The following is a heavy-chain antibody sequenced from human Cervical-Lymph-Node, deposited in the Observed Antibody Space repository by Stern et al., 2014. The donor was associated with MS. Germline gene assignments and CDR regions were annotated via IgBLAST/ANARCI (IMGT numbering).Heavy chain of an antibody. V-gene: IGHV3-30*04. CDR1: GLTFSSYP. CDR3: ARGRAGRSYFDL. J-gene: IGHJ4*02. CDR2: ISSDGSNI. D-gene: IGHD6-13*01. Sequence: VQLVESGGGVVQPGRSLSLSCAASGLTFSSYPMHWIRQAPGKGLEWVALISSDGSNIYYADSVKGRFTISRDNSKNAHYLEMNGLRVEDTAVYYCARGRAGRSYFDLWGQGTLVSVSS.